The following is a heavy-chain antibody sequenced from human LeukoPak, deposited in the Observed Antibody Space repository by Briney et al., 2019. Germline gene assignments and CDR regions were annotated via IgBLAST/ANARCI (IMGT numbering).Heavy chain of an antibody. CDR1: GGSICSSY. D-gene: IGHD3-3*01. CDR2: ISNSGST. J-gene: IGHJ6*03. Sequence: SETLSLTCTVSGGSICSSYWSWIRQPPGKGLEWIGYISNSGSTTYSPSLKSRLTISVHMSKNQFSLDLHSVTTADTAVYYCARAQYDGLSTGYTGGFYYMDVWGKGTTVSVSS. CDR3: ARAQYDGLSTGYTGGFYYMDV. V-gene: IGHV4-59*01.